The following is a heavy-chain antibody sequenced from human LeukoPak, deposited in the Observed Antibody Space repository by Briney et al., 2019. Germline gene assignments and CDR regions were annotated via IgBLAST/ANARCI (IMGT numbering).Heavy chain of an antibody. D-gene: IGHD4-17*01. J-gene: IGHJ4*02. CDR1: GGSISSSSYY. CDR2: IYYSGST. Sequence: PSETLSLTCTVSGGSISSSSYYWGWIRQPPGKGLEWIGSIYYSGSTYYNPFLKSRVTISVDTSKNQFSLKLSSVTAADTAVYYCARITVTTGGVDYWGQGTLVTVSS. V-gene: IGHV4-39*01. CDR3: ARITVTTGGVDY.